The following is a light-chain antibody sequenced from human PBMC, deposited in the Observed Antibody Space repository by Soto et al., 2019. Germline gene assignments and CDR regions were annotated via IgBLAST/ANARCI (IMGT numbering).Light chain of an antibody. V-gene: IGLV2-23*01. CDR1: SSDVGSYNL. J-gene: IGLJ2*01. Sequence: QSALTQPASVSGSPGQSITISCTGTSSDVGSYNLVSWYQQHPGKAPKLMIYEGSKRLSGVSNRFSGSKSGNTASLTISGLQAEDEADYYCCSYAGSSTYVVFGGGTQLTVL. CDR3: CSYAGSSTYVV. CDR2: EGS.